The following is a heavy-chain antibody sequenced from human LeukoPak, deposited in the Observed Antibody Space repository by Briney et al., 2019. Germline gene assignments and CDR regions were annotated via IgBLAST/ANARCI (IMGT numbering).Heavy chain of an antibody. Sequence: GGSLRLSCAASGFTFSSHAMTWVRQASGKGLEWVSSIRGSGGNTYYADSVKGRFTNSRDNFQNTLYLQMNSLRAEDTAVYYCAKDYYDSSIFSAPHLFACWGQGTLVTVSS. V-gene: IGHV3-23*01. D-gene: IGHD3-22*01. CDR2: IRGSGGNT. J-gene: IGHJ4*02. CDR3: AKDYYDSSIFSAPHLFAC. CDR1: GFTFSSHA.